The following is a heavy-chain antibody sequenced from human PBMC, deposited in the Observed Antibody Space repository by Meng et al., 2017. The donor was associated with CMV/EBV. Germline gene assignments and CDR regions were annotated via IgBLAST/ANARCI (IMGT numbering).Heavy chain of an antibody. CDR1: ISSSNW. CDR3: ARVRGGMSSSWFVAHWFDP. V-gene: IGHV4-4*02. D-gene: IGHD6-13*01. J-gene: IGHJ5*02. CDR2: IYHSGST. Sequence: ISSSNWWSWIRQPPGKGLEWIGEIYHSGSTNYNPSLKSRVTISVDKSKNQFSLKLSSVTAADTAVYYCARVRGGMSSSWFVAHWFDPWGQGTLVTVSS.